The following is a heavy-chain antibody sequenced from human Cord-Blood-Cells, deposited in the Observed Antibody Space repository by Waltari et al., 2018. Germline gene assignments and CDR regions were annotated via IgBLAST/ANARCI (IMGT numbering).Heavy chain of an antibody. CDR1: GFSLSTRAVG. J-gene: IGHJ1*01. V-gene: IGHV2-5*01. CDR3: AHRRGPYVLRFLEWLTPAGYFQH. Sequence: QITLQESGPTLVKPTQTLTLTCTFAGFSLSTRAVGPGCIRQPQGRALAWLALIYWNDDKRYSPSLKSRLTITKDTSKNQVVLTMTNMDPVDTATYYCAHRRGPYVLRFLEWLTPAGYFQHWGQGTLVTVSS. D-gene: IGHD3-3*01. CDR2: IYWNDDK.